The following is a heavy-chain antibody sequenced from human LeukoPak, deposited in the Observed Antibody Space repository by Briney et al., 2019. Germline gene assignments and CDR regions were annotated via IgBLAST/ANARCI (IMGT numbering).Heavy chain of an antibody. J-gene: IGHJ3*02. CDR3: AINGPDAFDI. Sequence: SETLSLTCTASGGSISSGHYYWSWLRQPAGKGLEWIGRIYTSGSTNYNPSLKRLITISVDTSKNQFSLKLSSVTAADTAVYYCAINGPDAFDIWGQGTMVTVSS. CDR2: IYTSGST. V-gene: IGHV4-61*02. CDR1: GGSISSGHYY. D-gene: IGHD2-8*01.